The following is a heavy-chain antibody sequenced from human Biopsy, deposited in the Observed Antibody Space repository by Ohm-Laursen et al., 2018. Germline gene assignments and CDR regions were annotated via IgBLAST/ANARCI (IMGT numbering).Heavy chain of an antibody. CDR1: TGTFDSYG. J-gene: IGHJ4*02. Sequence: ASVKVSCKASTGTFDSYGVTWVRQAPGQGLEWMGRIIPILRTTTYAPKFQGRVTFTADKSSSTAYLELSSLTSEDAAMFYCAREAIGYQLPCDDWGQGTLVTVSS. CDR2: IIPILRTT. V-gene: IGHV1-69*04. D-gene: IGHD2-15*01. CDR3: AREAIGYQLPCDD.